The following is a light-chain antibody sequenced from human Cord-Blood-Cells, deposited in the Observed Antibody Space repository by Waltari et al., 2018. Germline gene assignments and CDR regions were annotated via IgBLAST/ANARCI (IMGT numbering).Light chain of an antibody. J-gene: IGKJ1*01. V-gene: IGKV3-20*01. Sequence: EIVLSQSPCTLPLSPGARATPSCRASQSVSSSYLAWYQQKPGQAPRLLIYGASSRVTGIPDRFSGSGSGTDFTLTISRLEPEDFAVYYCQQYGSSPRTFGQGTKVEIK. CDR2: GAS. CDR1: QSVSSSY. CDR3: QQYGSSPRT.